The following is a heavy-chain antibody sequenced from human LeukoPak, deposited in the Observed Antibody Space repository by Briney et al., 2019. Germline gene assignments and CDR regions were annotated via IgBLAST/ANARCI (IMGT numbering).Heavy chain of an antibody. CDR1: GFTFDDYG. CDR2: INWIGGST. CDR3: ARDEDPIVGCTDEAFVI. J-gene: IGHJ3*02. D-gene: IGHD1-26*01. V-gene: IGHV3-20*04. Sequence: GGSLRLSCAASGFTFDDYGMSWVRQAPGKGLEWVSGINWIGGSTGYADSVKGRFTISRDNAKNSLYLQMNSLRAADTDLYYCARDEDPIVGCTDEAFVIWAQETMVTVSS.